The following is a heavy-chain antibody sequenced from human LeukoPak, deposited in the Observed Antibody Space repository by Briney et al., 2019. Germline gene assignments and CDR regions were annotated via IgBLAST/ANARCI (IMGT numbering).Heavy chain of an antibody. CDR1: GYTFTSYG. V-gene: IGHV1-18*01. D-gene: IGHD6-6*01. Sequence: ASVKVSCKASGYTFTSYGISWVRQAPGQGLEWMGWISAYNGNTNYAQKLQGRVTMTTDTSTSTAYMELRSPRSDDTAVYYCAGEIWYSSSSGAFDYWGQGTLVTVSS. CDR3: AGEIWYSSSSGAFDY. CDR2: ISAYNGNT. J-gene: IGHJ4*02.